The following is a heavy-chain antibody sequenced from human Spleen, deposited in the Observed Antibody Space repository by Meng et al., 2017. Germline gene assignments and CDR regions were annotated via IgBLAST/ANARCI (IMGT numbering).Heavy chain of an antibody. Sequence: HVQLQESGPGLGRPSQPLALPCTVSGGSISRGIYYWSWIRQHPGKGLEWIGYIYYSGSTYYNPSLKSRVTISVDTSKNQFSLKLSSVTAADTAVYYCARDRGSYYGGWFDPWGQGTLVTVSS. CDR2: IYYSGST. CDR1: GGSISRGIYY. D-gene: IGHD1-26*01. V-gene: IGHV4-31*03. J-gene: IGHJ5*02. CDR3: ARDRGSYYGGWFDP.